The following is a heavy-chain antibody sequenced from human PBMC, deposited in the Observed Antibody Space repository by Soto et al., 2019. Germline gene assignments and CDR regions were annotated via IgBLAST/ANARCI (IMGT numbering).Heavy chain of an antibody. CDR3: ARRITPDALDV. CDR1: GDSFTRYW. V-gene: IGHV5-51*01. Sequence: GESLKISCEASGDSFTRYWNAWVRQMPGKGLEWMGMAYPGDSDIRYSPSFQGQVTISADKSISTAFLQWSSLKASDTAVYYCARRITPDALDVWGQGTMVTVSS. D-gene: IGHD3-16*01. CDR2: AYPGDSDI. J-gene: IGHJ3*01.